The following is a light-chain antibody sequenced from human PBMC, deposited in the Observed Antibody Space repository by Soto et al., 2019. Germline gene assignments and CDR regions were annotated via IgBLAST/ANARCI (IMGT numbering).Light chain of an antibody. J-gene: IGLJ2*01. Sequence: QSALTQPPSASASPGQSVTISCTGTSNDVGDYNYVSWYQYHPGKAPKLLIYEVTKRPSGVPDRFSGSKSGNTASLTVSGLQAEDEADYYCGSYAPSNNVIFGGGTKVTVL. CDR1: SNDVGDYNY. CDR3: GSYAPSNNVI. V-gene: IGLV2-8*01. CDR2: EVT.